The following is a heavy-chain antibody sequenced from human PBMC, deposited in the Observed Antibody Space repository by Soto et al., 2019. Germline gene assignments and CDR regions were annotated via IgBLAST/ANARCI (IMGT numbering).Heavy chain of an antibody. J-gene: IGHJ4*02. V-gene: IGHV4-59*01. CDR2: IYYSGST. D-gene: IGHD3-22*01. CDR1: GGSISSYY. CDR3: ARDLLPYYYDSSGSITEDY. Sequence: PSETLSLTCTVSGGSISSYYWSWIRQPPGKGLEWIGYIYYSGSTNYNPSLKSRVTISVDTSKNQFSLKLSSVTAADTAVYYCARDLLPYYYDSSGSITEDYWGQGTLVTVSS.